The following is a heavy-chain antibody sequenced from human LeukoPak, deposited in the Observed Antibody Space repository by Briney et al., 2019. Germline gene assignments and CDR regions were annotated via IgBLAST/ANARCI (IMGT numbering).Heavy chain of an antibody. CDR1: GFTFTSSA. D-gene: IGHD3-10*01. V-gene: IGHV1-58*01. CDR3: AAGDVRLRLWFGEHYPYYYYGMDV. CDR2: IVVGSGNT. Sequence: SVKVSCKASGFTFTSSAVQWVRQARGQRLEWIGWIVVGSGNTNYAQKFQERVTITRDMSTSTAYMELSSLRSEDTAVYYCAAGDVRLRLWFGEHYPYYYYGMDVWGQGTTVTVSS. J-gene: IGHJ6*02.